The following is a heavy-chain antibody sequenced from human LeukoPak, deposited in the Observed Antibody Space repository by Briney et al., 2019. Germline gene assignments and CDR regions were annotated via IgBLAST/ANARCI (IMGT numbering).Heavy chain of an antibody. D-gene: IGHD1-26*01. Sequence: PGGSLRLSCAASEFTFSSYTMHCVRQAPGKGLEWVAVISYDGTNKYYAESVKGRFTISRDNSKNTVNLQMNSLRAEDTAVYYCGRGDSGSSHFDYWGQGTLVTVSS. V-gene: IGHV3-30-3*01. CDR2: ISYDGTNK. J-gene: IGHJ4*02. CDR3: GRGDSGSSHFDY. CDR1: EFTFSSYT.